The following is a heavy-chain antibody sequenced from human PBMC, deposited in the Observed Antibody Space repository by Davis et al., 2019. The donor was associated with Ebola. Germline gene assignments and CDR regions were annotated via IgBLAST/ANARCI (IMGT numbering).Heavy chain of an antibody. J-gene: IGHJ4*02. Sequence: ASVKASCKASGYTFTSYGISWVRQAPGQGLEWMGWISAYNGNTNYAQKLQGRVTMTTDTSTSTAYMELRSLRSDDTAVYYCARGYCSGGSCYSGDYWGQGTLVTVSS. V-gene: IGHV1-18*01. CDR2: ISAYNGNT. CDR3: ARGYCSGGSCYSGDY. CDR1: GYTFTSYG. D-gene: IGHD2-15*01.